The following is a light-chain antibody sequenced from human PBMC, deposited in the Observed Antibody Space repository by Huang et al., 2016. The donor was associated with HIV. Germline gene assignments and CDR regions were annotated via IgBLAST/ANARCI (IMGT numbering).Light chain of an antibody. J-gene: IGKJ1*01. V-gene: IGKV3-15*01. Sequence: EIVMTQSPAPLSWSPGERVTLSCRASPSLSSQLAWYQQKRGQAPRLLIYGVSTRATDIPARFSGSGSGTDFTLTINSLQSEDFATYYCQQYNDWPLTFGQGTEVEIK. CDR1: PSLSSQ. CDR3: QQYNDWPLT. CDR2: GVS.